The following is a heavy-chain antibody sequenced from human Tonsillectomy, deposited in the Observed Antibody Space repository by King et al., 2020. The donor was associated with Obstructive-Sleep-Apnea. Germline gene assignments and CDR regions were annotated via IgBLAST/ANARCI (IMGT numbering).Heavy chain of an antibody. V-gene: IGHV7-4-1*02. J-gene: IGHJ5*02. Sequence: QLVQSGSELRKPGASVKVSCKASGYNLSTYVMNWVRQAPGQGLEWMGWIETNTGNPTYAQGCTRRFVFSFDTSVSTAYLQISSLRTEDTAVYYCARGRSWFDPWGQGTLVTVSS. CDR1: GYNLSTYV. CDR2: IETNTGNP. CDR3: ARGRSWFDP.